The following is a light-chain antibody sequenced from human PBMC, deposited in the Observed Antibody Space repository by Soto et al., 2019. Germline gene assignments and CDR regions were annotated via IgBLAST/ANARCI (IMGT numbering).Light chain of an antibody. CDR2: DAS. V-gene: IGKV3-20*01. Sequence: EIVLTRSPGTLSLSPGERANLSCRASQTITTLAWYQRKPGQAPRLLIYDASIRDTGIPDRFSGSGSGTDFTLTIRRLESEDFAVYYCQQYNNWPGTFGGGTKVDIK. CDR3: QQYNNWPGT. J-gene: IGKJ4*01. CDR1: QTITT.